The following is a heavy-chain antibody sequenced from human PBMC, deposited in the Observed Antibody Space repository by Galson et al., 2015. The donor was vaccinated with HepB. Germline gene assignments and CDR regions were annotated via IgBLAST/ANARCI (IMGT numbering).Heavy chain of an antibody. CDR3: ARGRTTVWSFDF. CDR1: GYTFAYG. J-gene: IGHJ4*02. CDR2: ISDYSGNT. V-gene: IGHV1-18*01. Sequence: SVKVSCKASGYTFAYGMTWVRQAPGQGLECMGWISDYSGNTQYAEKFQGRVTMTTDTSTNTSYMELRSLTSDDTAVYYCARGRTTVWSFDFWGQGILVIVSS. D-gene: IGHD2-2*01.